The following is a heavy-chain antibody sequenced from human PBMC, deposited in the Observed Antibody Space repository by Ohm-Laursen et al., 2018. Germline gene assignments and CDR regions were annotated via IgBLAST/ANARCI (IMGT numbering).Heavy chain of an antibody. CDR1: GGSIRSGAYY. CDR2: IYGNDEK. Sequence: QTLSLTCSVSGGSIRSGAYYWTWIRQPPGKALEWLALIYGNDEKRYSPSLKSRLTITKDTSKNQVVLTVTNMDPMDTATYYCAHRRSSTFDYWGQGTLVTVSS. CDR3: AHRRSSTFDY. J-gene: IGHJ4*02. V-gene: IGHV2-5*01.